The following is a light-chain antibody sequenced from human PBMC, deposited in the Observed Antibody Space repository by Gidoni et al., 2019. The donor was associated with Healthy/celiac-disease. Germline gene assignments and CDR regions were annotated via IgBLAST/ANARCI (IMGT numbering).Light chain of an antibody. CDR3: QQRSNWPYT. Sequence: EIVLTQSPATLSLSPGERATLSCRASQSVSSYLAWSQQKPGQAPRLLIDDASNRATGIPARFSGSGSGTDFTLTISSLEPEDFAVYYCQQRSNWPYTFGQGTKLEIK. CDR1: QSVSSY. V-gene: IGKV3-11*01. J-gene: IGKJ2*01. CDR2: DAS.